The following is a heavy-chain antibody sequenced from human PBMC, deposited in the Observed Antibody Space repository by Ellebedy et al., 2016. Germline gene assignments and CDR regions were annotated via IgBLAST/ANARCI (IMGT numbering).Heavy chain of an antibody. CDR2: ISYDGSNK. Sequence: GESLKISCAASGFTFSSYGMHWVRQAPGKGLEWVAVISYDGSNKYYADSVKGRFTISRDNSKNTLYLQMNSLRSEDTAVYYCARSPGVEMATISDWFDPWGQGTLVTVSS. CDR1: GFTFSSYG. J-gene: IGHJ5*02. CDR3: ARSPGVEMATISDWFDP. D-gene: IGHD5-24*01. V-gene: IGHV3-30*03.